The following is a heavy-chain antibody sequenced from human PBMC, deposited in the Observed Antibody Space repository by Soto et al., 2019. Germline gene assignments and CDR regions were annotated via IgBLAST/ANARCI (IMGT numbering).Heavy chain of an antibody. CDR1: GYTLTGYY. CDR3: ARVVYYYDSSGYYDY. D-gene: IGHD3-22*01. J-gene: IGHJ4*02. Sequence: GASVQVSCKASGYTLTGYYMHWARQAPGQGLEWMGWINPNSGGTNYAQKFQGWVTMTRDTSISTAYMELSRLRSDDTAVYYCARVVYYYDSSGYYDYWGQGTLVTVSS. V-gene: IGHV1-2*04. CDR2: INPNSGGT.